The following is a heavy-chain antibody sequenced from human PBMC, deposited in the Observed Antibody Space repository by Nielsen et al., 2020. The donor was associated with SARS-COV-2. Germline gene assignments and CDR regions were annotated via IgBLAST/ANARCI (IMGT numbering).Heavy chain of an antibody. Sequence: WIRQPPGKGLEWIGYIYYSGSTYYNPSLKSRVTISVDTSKNQFSLKLSSVTAADTAVYYCARGDCSSTSCYLLHGWFDPWGQGTLVTVSS. V-gene: IGHV4-30-4*01. CDR3: ARGDCSSTSCYLLHGWFDP. J-gene: IGHJ5*02. CDR2: IYYSGST. D-gene: IGHD2-2*01.